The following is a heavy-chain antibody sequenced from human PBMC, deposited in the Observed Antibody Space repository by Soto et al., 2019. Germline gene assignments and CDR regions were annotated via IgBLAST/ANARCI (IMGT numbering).Heavy chain of an antibody. J-gene: IGHJ6*03. CDR3: ARGLMLWFGELSRRGGYYYYVDA. CDR2: ISDSGNS. CDR1: GGSFSGYQ. D-gene: IGHD3-10*01. Sequence: QVQLQQWGAGLLKPSETLSLTCAVYGGSFSGYQWSWIRQTPGKGLGWIGEISDSGNSNYNPSLKSRVTIVPDTHKQKIPITRSAVTAADTVVYCSARGLMLWFGELSRRGGYYYYVDAWGKGTTVTVSS. V-gene: IGHV4-34*01.